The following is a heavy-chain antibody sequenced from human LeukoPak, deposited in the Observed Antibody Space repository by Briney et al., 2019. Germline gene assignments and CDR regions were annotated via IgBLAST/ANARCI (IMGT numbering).Heavy chain of an antibody. CDR1: GGSIGGGVYY. D-gene: IGHD3-10*01. Sequence: SGTLSLTCTVSGGSIGGGVYYWSWIRQHPGKGLEWIGYIYHSGSAYYNPSLKSRVTMSVDTSKNQFSLKLNSVTAADTAVYYCARDGGGGSGSYARYLDSWGQGTLVTVSS. CDR3: ARDGGGGSGSYARYLDS. J-gene: IGHJ4*02. CDR2: IYHSGSA. V-gene: IGHV4-31*03.